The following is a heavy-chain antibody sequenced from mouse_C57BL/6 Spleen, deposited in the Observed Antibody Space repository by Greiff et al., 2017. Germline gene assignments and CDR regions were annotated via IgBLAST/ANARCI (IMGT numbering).Heavy chain of an antibody. J-gene: IGHJ3*01. CDR3: ARPNYYGSSWFAY. CDR1: GFTLSDYG. V-gene: IGHV5-17*01. CDR2: ISSGRSTI. D-gene: IGHD1-1*01. Sequence: EVQLVESGGGLVKPGGSLKLSCAASGFTLSDYGMHWVRQAPEKGLEWVAYISSGRSTIYYADTVKGRFTISRDNAKNTLFLQMTRLRSENTAMYYCARPNYYGSSWFAYWGQGTLVTVSA.